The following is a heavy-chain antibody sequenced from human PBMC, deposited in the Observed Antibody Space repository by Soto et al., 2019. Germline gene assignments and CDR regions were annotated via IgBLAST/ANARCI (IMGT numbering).Heavy chain of an antibody. J-gene: IGHJ4*02. Sequence: PSETLSLTCAVSGGSISSGGYSWSWIRQPPGKGLEWIGYIYHSGSTYYNPSLKSRVTISVDRSKNQFSLKLSSVTAADTAVYHCARASTTVNILAYWGQGTLVTVSS. CDR1: GGSISSGGYS. CDR3: ARASTTVNILAY. V-gene: IGHV4-30-2*01. CDR2: IYHSGST. D-gene: IGHD4-17*01.